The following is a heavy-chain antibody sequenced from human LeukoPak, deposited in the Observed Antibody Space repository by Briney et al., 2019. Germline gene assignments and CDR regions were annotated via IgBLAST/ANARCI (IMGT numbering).Heavy chain of an antibody. CDR2: ISGDGGST. CDR1: GFTFDDYA. CDR3: AKDRGSSSSWYSDY. V-gene: IGHV3-43*02. D-gene: IGHD6-6*01. Sequence: GGSLRLSCAASGFTFDDYAMHWVRQAPGKGLEWVALISGDGGSTYYADSVKGRFTISRDNSKNSLYLQMNSLRTEDTALYYCAKDRGSSSSWYSDYWGQGTLVTVSS. J-gene: IGHJ4*02.